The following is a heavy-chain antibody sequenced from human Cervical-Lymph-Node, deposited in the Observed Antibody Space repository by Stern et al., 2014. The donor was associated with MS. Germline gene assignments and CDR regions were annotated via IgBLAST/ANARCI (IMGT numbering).Heavy chain of an antibody. CDR1: GGSISSGGYY. CDR3: ARAPIVERGRPYYFDY. D-gene: IGHD2-15*01. J-gene: IGHJ4*02. V-gene: IGHV4-31*03. CDR2: IYYSGST. Sequence: QVQLVESGPGLVKPSQTLSLTCTASGGSISSGGYYWSWIRQHPGKGLEWIGYIYYSGSTYYNPSLKSRVTISVDTSKNQFSLKLSSVTAADTAVYYCARAPIVERGRPYYFDYWGQGTLVTVSS.